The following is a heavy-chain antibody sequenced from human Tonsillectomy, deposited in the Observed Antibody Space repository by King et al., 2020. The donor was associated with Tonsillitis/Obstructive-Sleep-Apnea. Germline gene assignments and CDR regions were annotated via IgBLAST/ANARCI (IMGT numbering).Heavy chain of an antibody. V-gene: IGHV4-34*01. CDR1: GGSFSGYY. J-gene: IGHJ4*02. D-gene: IGHD3-16*01. CDR2: INDSGII. CDR3: ARGYYDYMGVLFDY. Sequence: VQLQQWGAGLLKPSEPLSLTCAVYGGSFSGYYWSWIRQPPGKGLEWIGDINDSGIINYNPSLKSRVTMSVDTSKNQFSLKLRSVTAADTAVHYCARGYYDYMGVLFDYWGQGTLVTVSS.